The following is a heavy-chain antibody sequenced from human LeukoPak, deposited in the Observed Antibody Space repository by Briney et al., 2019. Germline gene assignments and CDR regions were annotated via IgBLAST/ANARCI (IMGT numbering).Heavy chain of an antibody. CDR2: ISGSGGRT. J-gene: IGHJ6*02. CDR3: AKHLHSYYYGLDV. D-gene: IGHD4-11*01. CDR1: GFTVSSNY. Sequence: GGSLRLSCAASGFTVSSNYMSWVRQAPGKGLEWVSVISGSGGRTYYADSVKGRFTISRDNSKDTLYLQMNSLRAEDTAVYYCAKHLHSYYYGLDVWGQGTTVTVSS. V-gene: IGHV3-23*01.